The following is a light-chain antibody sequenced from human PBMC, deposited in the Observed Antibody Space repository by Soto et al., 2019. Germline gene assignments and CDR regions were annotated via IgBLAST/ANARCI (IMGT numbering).Light chain of an antibody. CDR3: HQYSDNWT. J-gene: IGKJ1*01. V-gene: IGKV1-5*03. Sequence: DIQMTQSPSTLSASVGDRVIITCRASQSISSWLAWYQQKPGTAPKLLIYKASTLQSGVPSRFSGSGSGTEFTLTISSLQPDDSSTYYCHQYSDNWTFGQGTKVEIK. CDR2: KAS. CDR1: QSISSW.